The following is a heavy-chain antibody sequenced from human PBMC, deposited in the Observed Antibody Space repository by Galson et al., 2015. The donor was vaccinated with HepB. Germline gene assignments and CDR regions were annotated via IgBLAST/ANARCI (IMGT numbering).Heavy chain of an antibody. J-gene: IGHJ4*02. D-gene: IGHD6-19*01. Sequence: SLRLSCAASGFIFSDYSMHWVRQAPGKGLEWVTVISYDGSKEYYADSVKGRFTVSRDNSKNTLSLEMNSLSPEDTALYYCARGRKLGDADSTGFYSYFDNWGQGTLVTVSS. V-gene: IGHV3-30-3*01. CDR3: ARGRKLGDADSTGFYSYFDN. CDR2: ISYDGSKE. CDR1: GFIFSDYS.